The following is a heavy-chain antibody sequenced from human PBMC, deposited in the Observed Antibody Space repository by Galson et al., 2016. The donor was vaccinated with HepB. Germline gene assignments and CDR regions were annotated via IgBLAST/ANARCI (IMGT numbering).Heavy chain of an antibody. CDR2: IGVGSGDI. V-gene: IGHV1-58*01. Sequence: SVKVSCKASGFTFSSYTVQWVRQARGQRLEWIGWIGVGSGDISYAQKFQERVTITSDTYTSTAYMELSSLKASDTAIYYCARRSSDAFDIWGQGTMVTVS. CDR3: ARRSSDAFDI. J-gene: IGHJ3*02. D-gene: IGHD3-10*01. CDR1: GFTFSSYT.